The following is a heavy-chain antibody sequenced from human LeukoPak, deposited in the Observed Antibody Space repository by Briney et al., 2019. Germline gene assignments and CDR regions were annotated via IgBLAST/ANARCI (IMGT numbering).Heavy chain of an antibody. CDR2: INWNGGST. D-gene: IGHD6-13*01. CDR1: GFTFDDDG. J-gene: IGHJ6*03. CDR3: ARDMGSSWSFYYYYYMDV. V-gene: IGHV3-20*04. Sequence: GGSLRLSCAASGFTFDDDGMSWVRQAPGKGLEWVSGINWNGGSTGYADSVKGRFTISRDNAKNSLYLQMNSLRAEDTALYYCARDMGSSWSFYYYYYMDVWGKGTTVTVSS.